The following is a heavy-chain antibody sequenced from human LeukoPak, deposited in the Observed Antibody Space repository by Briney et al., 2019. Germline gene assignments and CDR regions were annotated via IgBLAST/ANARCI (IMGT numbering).Heavy chain of an antibody. J-gene: IGHJ6*02. CDR2: ISYDGSNK. D-gene: IGHD2-2*01. CDR1: GFTFSSYG. CDR3: ARDPLGYCSSTSCYYYYGMDV. Sequence: PGRSLRLSCAASGFTFSSYGMHWVRQAPGKGLEWVAVISYDGSNKYYADSVKGRFTISRDNSKNTLYLQMNSLRAEDTAVYYCARDPLGYCSSTSCYYYYGMDVWGQGTTVTVSS. V-gene: IGHV3-30*03.